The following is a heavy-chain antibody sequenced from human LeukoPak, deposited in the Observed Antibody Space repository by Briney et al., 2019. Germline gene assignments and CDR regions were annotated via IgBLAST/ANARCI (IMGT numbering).Heavy chain of an antibody. Sequence: GGSLRLSCAASGFTFSSYAMHWVRQAPGKGLGWVAVIWFDGSNKYYADSVKGRFTISRDNSKNTLYLQMNSLRAEDTAVYYCARGFEVPLPDYWGQGTLVTVSS. V-gene: IGHV3-33*08. J-gene: IGHJ4*02. CDR1: GFTFSSYA. CDR3: ARGFEVPLPDY. CDR2: IWFDGSNK.